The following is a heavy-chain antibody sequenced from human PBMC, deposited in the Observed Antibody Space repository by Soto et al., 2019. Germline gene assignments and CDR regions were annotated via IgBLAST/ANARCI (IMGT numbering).Heavy chain of an antibody. CDR1: GYTFTSYG. V-gene: IGHV1-18*01. CDR3: AGACSGGSCYPRIYYGMDV. D-gene: IGHD2-15*01. J-gene: IGHJ6*02. Sequence: QVQLVQSGAEVKKPGASVKVSCKASGYTFTSYGISWVRQAPGQGLEWMGWISAYNGKTNYAQKLQGRVTMTTDTTTSTAYMGLRSLGSDDTAMYYCAGACSGGSCYPRIYYGMDVWGQGTTVTVSS. CDR2: ISAYNGKT.